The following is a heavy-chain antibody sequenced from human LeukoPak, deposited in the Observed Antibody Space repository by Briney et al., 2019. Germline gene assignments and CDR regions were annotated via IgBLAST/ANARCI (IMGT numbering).Heavy chain of an antibody. CDR2: ISGSGGST. V-gene: IGHV3-23*01. J-gene: IGHJ1*01. CDR3: AREPVAGHFQH. CDR1: GFTVSNKY. D-gene: IGHD2-2*01. Sequence: GGSLILSCAASGFTVSNKYMTWVRQAPGKGLEWVSAISGSGGSTYYADSVKGRFTISRDNSKNTLYLQMNSLRAVDTAVYYCAREPVAGHFQHWGQGTLVTVSS.